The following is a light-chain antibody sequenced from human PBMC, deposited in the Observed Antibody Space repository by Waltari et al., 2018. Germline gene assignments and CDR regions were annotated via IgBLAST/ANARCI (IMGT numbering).Light chain of an antibody. J-gene: IGLJ3*02. CDR3: CSFTSGSTWV. Sequence: QSALTQPASVSGLPGQPVTIPRSGTSSDVGGYNYVCWYQQHPGKAPKLLIFDVSNRPSGVSNRFSGSKSGNTDSLTISGLQAEDESDYYCCSFTSGSTWVFGGGTKLTVL. CDR2: DVS. CDR1: SSDVGGYNY. V-gene: IGLV2-14*01.